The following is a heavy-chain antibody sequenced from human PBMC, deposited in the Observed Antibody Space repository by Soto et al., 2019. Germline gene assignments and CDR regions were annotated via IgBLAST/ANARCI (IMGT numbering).Heavy chain of an antibody. CDR2: IWFDGSNE. D-gene: IGHD2-2*01. J-gene: IGHJ6*02. CDR3: AKSWGSSASWYFYAMDV. V-gene: IGHV3-30*02. Sequence: GGSLRLSCAASRFTFSSYAMHWVRQAPGKGLEWVAVIWFDGSNENYADSVKGRFTISRDNSKKTVYLQMNSLRVEDTGVYFCAKSWGSSASWYFYAMDVWGQGTTVTVSS. CDR1: RFTFSSYA.